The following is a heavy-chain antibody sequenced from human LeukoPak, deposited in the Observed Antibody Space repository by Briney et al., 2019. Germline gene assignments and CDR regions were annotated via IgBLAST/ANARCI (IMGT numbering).Heavy chain of an antibody. CDR3: ARGGGLSGFIAAAASWVLNGFDP. D-gene: IGHD6-13*01. Sequence: PSETLSLTCTVSGGSISSGGYYWSWIRQHPGKGLEWIGYIYYSGSNYYHPSLKSRVTISVDTSKNQFSLKLSSVTAADTAVYYCARGGGLSGFIAAAASWVLNGFDPWGQGTLVTVSS. CDR2: IYYSGSN. V-gene: IGHV4-31*03. CDR1: GGSISSGGYY. J-gene: IGHJ5*02.